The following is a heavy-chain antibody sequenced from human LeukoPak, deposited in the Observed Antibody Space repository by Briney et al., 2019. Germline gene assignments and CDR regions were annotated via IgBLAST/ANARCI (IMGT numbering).Heavy chain of an antibody. CDR3: ARGGTYYPCIDY. J-gene: IGHJ4*02. V-gene: IGHV1-18*01. CDR1: GYTFTTSY. CDR2: ISAYNGRT. D-gene: IGHD1-26*01. Sequence: GASVKVSCKASGYTFTTSYIIWVRQAPGQRLEWMGWISAYNGRTNYAQKFQGRVTMTTDSSTSTAYMDLTSLRSDDTAVYYCARGGTYYPCIDYWGQGTLVTVSS.